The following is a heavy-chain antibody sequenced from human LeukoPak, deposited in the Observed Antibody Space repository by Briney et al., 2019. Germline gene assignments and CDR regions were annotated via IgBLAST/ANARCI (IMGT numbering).Heavy chain of an antibody. V-gene: IGHV3-23*01. J-gene: IGHJ4*02. Sequence: GGTLRLSCAASGFTFSSYGMSWVRQAPGKGLEWVSAISGSGGSTYYADSVKGRFTISRDNSKNTLYLQMNSLRAEDTAVYYCARDLVTEGSGWYPYLDYFDYWGQGTLVTVSS. CDR1: GFTFSSYG. CDR2: ISGSGGST. D-gene: IGHD6-19*01. CDR3: ARDLVTEGSGWYPYLDYFDY.